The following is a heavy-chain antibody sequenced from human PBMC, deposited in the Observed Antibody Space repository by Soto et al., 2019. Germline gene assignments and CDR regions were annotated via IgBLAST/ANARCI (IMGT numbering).Heavy chain of an antibody. CDR1: GGSFSGYY. D-gene: IGHD2-2*01. CDR2: INHSGST. Sequence: SETLSLTCAVYGGSFSGYYWSWIRQPPGEGLEWIGEINHSGSTNYNPSLKSRVTISVDTSKNQFSLKLSSVTAADTAVYYCAREGVSRDCSSTSCYFVDYWGQGTLVTVSS. J-gene: IGHJ4*02. V-gene: IGHV4-34*01. CDR3: AREGVSRDCSSTSCYFVDY.